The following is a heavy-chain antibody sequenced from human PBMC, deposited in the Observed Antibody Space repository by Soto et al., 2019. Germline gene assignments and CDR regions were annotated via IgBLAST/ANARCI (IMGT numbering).Heavy chain of an antibody. Sequence: PGGSLRLSCAASGFTFSSYGMHWVRQAPGKGLEWVAVISYDGSNKYYADSVKGRFTISRDNSKNTLYLQMNSLRAEDTAVYYCAKDLSSGWSPYYYYYYGMDVWGQGTTVTVSS. J-gene: IGHJ6*02. CDR1: GFTFSSYG. CDR3: AKDLSSGWSPYYYYYYGMDV. V-gene: IGHV3-30*18. CDR2: ISYDGSNK. D-gene: IGHD6-19*01.